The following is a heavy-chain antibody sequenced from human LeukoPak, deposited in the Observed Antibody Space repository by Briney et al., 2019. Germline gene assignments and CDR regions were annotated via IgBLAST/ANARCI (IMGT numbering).Heavy chain of an antibody. CDR2: IYHSGST. J-gene: IGHJ6*03. V-gene: IGHV4-38-2*02. CDR3: ARELRFSSYYYYMDV. CDR1: GYSISIGYY. D-gene: IGHD3-3*01. Sequence: SETLSLTCTVSGYSISIGYYWGWIRQPPGKGLQWIGSIYHSGSTYYNPSLKSRVTISVDTSKNQFSLKLSSVTAADTAVYYCARELRFSSYYYYMDVWGKGTTVTVSS.